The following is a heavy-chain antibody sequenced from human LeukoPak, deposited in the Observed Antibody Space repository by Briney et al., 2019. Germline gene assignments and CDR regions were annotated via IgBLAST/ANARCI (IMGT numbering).Heavy chain of an antibody. V-gene: IGHV1-18*01. CDR3: ARDGRYCSGGSCPAPYYYYGMDV. D-gene: IGHD2-15*01. CDR2: ISAYNGNT. CDR1: GYTFTSYG. J-gene: IGHJ6*02. Sequence: ASVKVSCKASGYTFTSYGISWVRQAPGQGLEGMGWISAYNGNTNYAQKLQGRVTMTTDTSTSTAYMELRSLRSDDTAVYYCARDGRYCSGGSCPAPYYYYGMDVWGQGTTVTVSS.